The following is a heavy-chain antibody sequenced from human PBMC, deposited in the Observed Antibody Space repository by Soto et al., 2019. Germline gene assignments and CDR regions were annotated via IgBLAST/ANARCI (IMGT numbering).Heavy chain of an antibody. D-gene: IGHD3-10*01. CDR3: SRENWFQDY. CDR2: VKSDGSEQ. Sequence: GGSLRLSCAASGFSFSAYYMTWVRQAPGKGLEWVASVKSDGSEQYYVDSVKGRFTISRDNAKNSLYLQMNSLRAGDTGLYYCSRENWFQDYWGQGTLVTVSS. CDR1: GFSFSAYY. J-gene: IGHJ4*02. V-gene: IGHV3-7*03.